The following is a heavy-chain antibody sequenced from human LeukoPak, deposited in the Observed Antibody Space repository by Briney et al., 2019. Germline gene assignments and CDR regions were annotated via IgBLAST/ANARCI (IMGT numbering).Heavy chain of an antibody. CDR3: AKVSDGDCEEYFQH. CDR2: ISGSGGST. D-gene: IGHD2-21*02. CDR1: GFTFSSYA. Sequence: GASLRLSCAASGFTFSSYAKSWVRQAPGKGLEWVSAISGSGGSTYYADSVKGRFTISRDNSKNTLYLQMNSLRAEDTAVYYCAKVSDGDCEEYFQHWGQGTLVTVS. V-gene: IGHV3-23*01. J-gene: IGHJ1*01.